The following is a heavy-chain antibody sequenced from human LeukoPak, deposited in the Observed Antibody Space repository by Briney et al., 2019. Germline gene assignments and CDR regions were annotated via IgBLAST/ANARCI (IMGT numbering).Heavy chain of an antibody. D-gene: IGHD6-19*01. CDR1: GFTFISYS. V-gene: IGHV3-48*04. J-gene: IGHJ4*02. Sequence: GGSLRLSCAASGFTFISYSMNWVRQAPGKGLEWVSYISSSGSTIYYADSVKGRFTISRDNAKNSLYLQMNSLRAEDTAVYYCARDTAVAGSDYWGQGTLVTVSS. CDR2: ISSSGSTI. CDR3: ARDTAVAGSDY.